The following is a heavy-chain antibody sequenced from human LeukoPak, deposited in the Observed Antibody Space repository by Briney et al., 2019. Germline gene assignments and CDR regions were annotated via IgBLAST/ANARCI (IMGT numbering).Heavy chain of an antibody. D-gene: IGHD4-17*01. J-gene: IGHJ3*02. Sequence: GGSLRLSCAASGFTFSSYSMNWVRQAPGKGLEWVSGISWNSGSIGYADSVKGRFTISRDNAKNSLYLQMNSLRAEDTALYYCAKDIDYGGRQQQAFDIWGQGTMVTVSS. CDR3: AKDIDYGGRQQQAFDI. V-gene: IGHV3-9*01. CDR2: ISWNSGSI. CDR1: GFTFSSYS.